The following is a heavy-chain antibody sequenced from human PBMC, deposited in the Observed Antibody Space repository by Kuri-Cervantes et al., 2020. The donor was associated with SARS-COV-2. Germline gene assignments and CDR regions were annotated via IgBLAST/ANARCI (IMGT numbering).Heavy chain of an antibody. CDR2: IGPSGTTK. V-gene: IGHV3-11*01. Sequence: GESLKISCAASGFIFSDYYMTWIRQAPGKGLEWVSNIGPSGTTKYYADSVKGRFTISRDNAKNSLYLQMNSLRAEDTAVYYCAKVGVSGQLSEKYWYFDLWGRGTLVTVS. J-gene: IGHJ2*01. CDR1: GFIFSDYY. CDR3: AKVGVSGQLSEKYWYFDL. D-gene: IGHD3-3*01.